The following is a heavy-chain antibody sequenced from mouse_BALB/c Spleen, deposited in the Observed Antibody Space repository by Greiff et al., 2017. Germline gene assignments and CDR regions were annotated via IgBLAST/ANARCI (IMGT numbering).Heavy chain of an antibody. CDR3: ARPSIQDWFAY. J-gene: IGHJ3*01. Sequence: EVQLQQSGAELVKPGASVKLSCTASGFNIKDTYMHWVKQRPEQGLEWIGRIDPANGNTKYDPKFQGKATITADTSSNTAYLQLSSLTSEDTAVYYCARPSIQDWFAYWGQGTLVAVSA. V-gene: IGHV14-3*02. D-gene: IGHD3-2*02. CDR2: IDPANGNT. CDR1: GFNIKDTY.